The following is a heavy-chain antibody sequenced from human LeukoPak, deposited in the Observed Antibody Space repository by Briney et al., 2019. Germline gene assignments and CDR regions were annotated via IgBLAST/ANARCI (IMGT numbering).Heavy chain of an antibody. D-gene: IGHD3-10*01. J-gene: IGHJ5*02. CDR1: GFTFSSYW. CDR2: ISSSGSTI. CDR3: ARDQKRVRGVISRDNWFDP. Sequence: GGSLRLSCAASGFTFSSYWMSWVRQAPGKGLEWVSYISSSGSTIYYADSVKGRFTISRDNAKNSLYLQMNSLRAEDTAVYYCARDQKRVRGVISRDNWFDPWGQGTLVTVSS. V-gene: IGHV3-48*04.